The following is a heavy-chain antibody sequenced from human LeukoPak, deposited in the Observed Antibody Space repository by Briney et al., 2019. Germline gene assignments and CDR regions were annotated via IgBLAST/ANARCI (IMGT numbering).Heavy chain of an antibody. J-gene: IGHJ4*02. D-gene: IGHD6-19*01. V-gene: IGHV3-33*01. CDR3: ARDYGSGMDV. CDR1: GFTFSSYG. CDR2: IWFDGTNE. Sequence: GRSLRLSCEASGFTFSSYGMHWVRQAPGKGLEWVALIWFDGTNEYYADSVKGRFTISRDNSKSTLYLQMNSLSADDTALYYCARDYGSGMDVWGQGTLVTVSS.